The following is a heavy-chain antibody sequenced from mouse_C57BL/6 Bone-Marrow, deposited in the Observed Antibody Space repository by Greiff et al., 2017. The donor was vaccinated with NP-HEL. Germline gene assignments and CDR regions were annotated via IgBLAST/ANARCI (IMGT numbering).Heavy chain of an antibody. Sequence: EVHLVESGGGLVKPGGSLKLSCAASGFTFSDYGMHWVRQAPEKGLEWVAYISSGSSTIYYADTVKGRFTISRDNAKNTLFLQMTSLRSEDTAMYYCAIRFYDYGVFAYWGQGTLVTVSA. D-gene: IGHD2-4*01. CDR3: AIRFYDYGVFAY. J-gene: IGHJ3*01. V-gene: IGHV5-17*01. CDR2: ISSGSSTI. CDR1: GFTFSDYG.